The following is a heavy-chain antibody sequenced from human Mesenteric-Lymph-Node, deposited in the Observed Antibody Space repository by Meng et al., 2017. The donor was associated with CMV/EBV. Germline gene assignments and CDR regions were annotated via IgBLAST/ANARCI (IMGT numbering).Heavy chain of an antibody. D-gene: IGHD2-2*01. J-gene: IGHJ5*02. CDR2: MNPNSGNT. CDR1: GYTSTSYD. Sequence: ASVKVSCKASGYTSTSYDINWVRQATGQGLEWMGWMNPNSGNTGYAQKFQGRVTITRNTSISTAYMELSSLRSEDTAVYYCALIGYCSSTSCSPPNWFDPWGQGTLVTVSS. CDR3: ALIGYCSSTSCSPPNWFDP. V-gene: IGHV1-8*03.